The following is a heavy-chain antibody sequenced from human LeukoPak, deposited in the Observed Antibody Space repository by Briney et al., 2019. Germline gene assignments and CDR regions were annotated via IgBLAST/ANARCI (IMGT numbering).Heavy chain of an antibody. CDR3: AKGMNGYYFDY. CDR2: ISYDGSNN. Sequence: GGSLRLSCAVSGFTFSSDGMHWVRQAPGKGMGWVAVISYDGSNNYYADSVKGRFTISRDNSKKTLYLQMNSLRAADTAVYYCAKGMNGYYFDYWGQGTLVTVSS. D-gene: IGHD2-8*01. J-gene: IGHJ4*02. V-gene: IGHV3-30*18. CDR1: GFTFSSDG.